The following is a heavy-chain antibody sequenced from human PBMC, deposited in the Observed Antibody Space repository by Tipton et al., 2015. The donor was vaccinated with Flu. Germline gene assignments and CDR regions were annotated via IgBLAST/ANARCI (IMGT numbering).Heavy chain of an antibody. CDR3: ATADYHSYGMDV. CDR2: IYNSGST. Sequence: TLSLTCTVSGGSINNYYCNWSRQPAGKGLEWIGRIYNSGSTNYNPSLKSRVTISVDTSKNQFSLKLSSVTAADTAVYYCATADYHSYGMDVWGEGTTVTVSS. V-gene: IGHV4-4*07. J-gene: IGHJ6*04. CDR1: GGSINNYY.